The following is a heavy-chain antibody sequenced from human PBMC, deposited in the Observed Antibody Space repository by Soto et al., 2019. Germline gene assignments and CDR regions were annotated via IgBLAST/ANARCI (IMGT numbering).Heavy chain of an antibody. CDR3: ARDGFRNRYFDWLPTRDWFDP. J-gene: IGHJ5*02. D-gene: IGHD3-9*01. Sequence: QVQLVQSGAEVKKPGSSVKVSCKASGGTFSSYAISWVRQAPGHGLEWMGGIIPLFGTANYAQKFQGRVTITADESTSTAYMELSSLRSEDTAVYYGARDGFRNRYFDWLPTRDWFDPWGQGTLVTVSS. V-gene: IGHV1-69*01. CDR2: IIPLFGTA. CDR1: GGTFSSYA.